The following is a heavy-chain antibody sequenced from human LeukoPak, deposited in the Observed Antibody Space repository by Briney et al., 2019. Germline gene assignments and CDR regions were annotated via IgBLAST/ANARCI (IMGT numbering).Heavy chain of an antibody. CDR2: ISGGGSGT. J-gene: IGHJ3*02. CDR3: AKAVGSSGYFSRDAFDI. CDR1: GFTVSGKY. Sequence: TGGSLRLSCAASGFTVSGKYMSWVRQAPGKGLEWVAVISGGGSGTYYADSVRGRFTISRDNSKNTVYLQMNSLRAEDTAIYYCAKAVGSSGYFSRDAFDIWGQGTMVTVSS. V-gene: IGHV3-23*01. D-gene: IGHD3-22*01.